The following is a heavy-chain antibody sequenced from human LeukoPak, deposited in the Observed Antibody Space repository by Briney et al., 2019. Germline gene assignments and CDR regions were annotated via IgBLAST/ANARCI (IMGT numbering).Heavy chain of an antibody. Sequence: ASVKVSCKVSGYTLTELSMHWVRQAPGKGLEWMGGFDPEDGETIYAQKFQGRVTMTEDTSTDTAYMELSSLRSEDTAVYYCARKVPNDSSGYYYRGQFDPWGQGTLVTVSS. D-gene: IGHD3-22*01. CDR3: ARKVPNDSSGYYYRGQFDP. J-gene: IGHJ5*02. CDR2: FDPEDGET. V-gene: IGHV1-24*01. CDR1: GYTLTELS.